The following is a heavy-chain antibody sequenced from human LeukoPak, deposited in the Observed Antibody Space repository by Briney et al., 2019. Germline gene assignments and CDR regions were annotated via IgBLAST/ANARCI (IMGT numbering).Heavy chain of an antibody. D-gene: IGHD3-22*01. Sequence: ASVKVSCKVSGYTLTELSMHWVRQAPGKGLEWMGGFDPEDGETIYAQKFQGRVTMTEDTSTDIAYMELSSLRSEDTAVYYCATVGESHYYDSSGSWFDPWGQGTLVTVSS. CDR2: FDPEDGET. J-gene: IGHJ5*02. CDR3: ATVGESHYYDSSGSWFDP. CDR1: GYTLTELS. V-gene: IGHV1-24*01.